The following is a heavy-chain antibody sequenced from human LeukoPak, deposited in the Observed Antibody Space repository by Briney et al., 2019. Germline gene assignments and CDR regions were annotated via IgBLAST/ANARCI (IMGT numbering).Heavy chain of an antibody. J-gene: IGHJ4*02. V-gene: IGHV3-9*01. D-gene: IGHD3-22*01. CDR1: GFTFDDYA. CDR3: ARDSSGYYSGGNDY. Sequence: GGSLRLSCAASGFTFDDYAMHWVRQAPGKGLEWVSGISWNSGSIGYADSVKGRFAISRDNAKNSLYLQMNSLRAEDTALYYCARDSSGYYSGGNDYWGQGTLVTVSS. CDR2: ISWNSGSI.